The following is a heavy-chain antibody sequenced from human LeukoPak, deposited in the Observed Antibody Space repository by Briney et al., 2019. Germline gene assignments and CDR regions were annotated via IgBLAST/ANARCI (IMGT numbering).Heavy chain of an antibody. Sequence: GGSLRLSCAASGFTFSSYVMHWVRQAPGKGLEWVAIISYDGSNMYYADSVKGRFTISRDNSKDTLYLQMNSLRAEDTAVYFCAKDGGPGGGWPGNFDLWGRGTLVTVSS. D-gene: IGHD6-19*01. CDR1: GFTFSSYV. CDR2: ISYDGSNM. CDR3: AKDGGPGGGWPGNFDL. J-gene: IGHJ2*01. V-gene: IGHV3-30*18.